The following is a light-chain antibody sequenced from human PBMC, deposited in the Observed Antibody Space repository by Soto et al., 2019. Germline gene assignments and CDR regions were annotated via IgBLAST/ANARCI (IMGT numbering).Light chain of an antibody. J-gene: IGKJ5*01. CDR3: QQYGSSPPIT. CDR2: GAS. V-gene: IGKV3-20*01. Sequence: EIVLTQSPGTLSLSPGERATLSCRASQSVSSSYLAWHQQKPGPAPRILIYGASSRATGIPDRFSGSGSGTDFTLTISRLEPADFAVYYCQQYGSSPPITFGQGTRLEIK. CDR1: QSVSSSY.